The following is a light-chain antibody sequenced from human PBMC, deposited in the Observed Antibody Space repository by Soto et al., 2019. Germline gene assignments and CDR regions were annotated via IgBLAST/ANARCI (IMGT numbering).Light chain of an antibody. CDR2: DVS. V-gene: IGLV2-14*03. CDR1: SSDVAGSNY. J-gene: IGLJ2*01. CDR3: SSYTSSAPGVL. Sequence: QSALTQPASVSGSPGQSITISCSGTSSDVAGSNYVSWYQQHPGEAPKLIIYDVSYRPSGVSNRFSGSKSGNTASLTISGLQAEDEAHYFCSSYTSSAPGVLFGGGTKLTVL.